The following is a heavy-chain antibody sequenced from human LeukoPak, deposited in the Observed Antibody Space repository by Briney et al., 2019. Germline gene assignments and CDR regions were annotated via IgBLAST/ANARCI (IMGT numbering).Heavy chain of an antibody. J-gene: IGHJ5*02. V-gene: IGHV1-18*01. CDR3: ARDLPMTTVTTWNWFDP. CDR2: IGAYNGNT. Sequence: ASVKVSCKASGYTFTSYGISWVRQAPGQGLEWMGWIGAYNGNTNYAQKLQGRVTMTTDTSTSTAYMEPRSLRSDDTAVYYCARDLPMTTVTTWNWFDPWGQGTLVTVSS. D-gene: IGHD4-17*01. CDR1: GYTFTSYG.